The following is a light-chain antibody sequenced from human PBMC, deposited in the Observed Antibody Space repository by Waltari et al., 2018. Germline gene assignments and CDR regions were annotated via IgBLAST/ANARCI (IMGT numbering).Light chain of an antibody. CDR3: QQCYSLPLT. CDR1: QSVLHSSNNKNY. Sequence: DIVMTQSPDSLAVSLGERATINCMSSQSVLHSSNNKNYLAWYQQKPGQPPKLLIYWASTRESGVPDRFSGSGSGTDFTLTISSLQAEDVAVYYCQQCYSLPLTFGGGTKVDIK. CDR2: WAS. J-gene: IGKJ4*01. V-gene: IGKV4-1*01.